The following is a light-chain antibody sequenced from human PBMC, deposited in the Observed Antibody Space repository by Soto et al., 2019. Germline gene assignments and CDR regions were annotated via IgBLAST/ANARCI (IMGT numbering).Light chain of an antibody. CDR3: QKYDSAPRT. CDR1: QGISNY. Sequence: DILMTQSPSSLSASVGDRVTITCRASQGISNYLAWYQQEPGKVPKLLIYAGSTLQSGVPSRFSGRGSGTDFTFTISSLEPEDVGIYYCQKYDSAPRTFGQGTKVEIK. V-gene: IGKV1-27*01. CDR2: AGS. J-gene: IGKJ1*01.